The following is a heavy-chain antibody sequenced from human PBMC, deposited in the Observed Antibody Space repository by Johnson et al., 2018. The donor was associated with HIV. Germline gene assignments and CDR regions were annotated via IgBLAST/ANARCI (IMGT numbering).Heavy chain of an antibody. J-gene: IGHJ3*02. CDR1: GFTFSNAW. V-gene: IGHV3-15*01. Sequence: MLLVESGGGLVKPGGSLRLSCAASGFTFSNAWMSWVRQAPGKGLEWVGRIKSKTDGGTTDYAAPVKGRFTISRDDSKNTLYLQMNSLRAEDTAVYYCAKAEYYYDSSGYYYRESNDAFDIWGQGTMVTVSS. D-gene: IGHD3-22*01. CDR3: AKAEYYYDSSGYYYRESNDAFDI. CDR2: IKSKTDGGTT.